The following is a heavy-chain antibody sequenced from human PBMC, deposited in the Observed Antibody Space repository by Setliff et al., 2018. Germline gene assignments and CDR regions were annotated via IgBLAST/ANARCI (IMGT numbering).Heavy chain of an antibody. J-gene: IGHJ6*03. CDR2: TIPIFGTT. Sequence: SVKVSCKASGGTFSSYGISWVRQGPGQGLEWMGGTIPIFGTTDYAQKFQGRVTIITDESTSTAFMQLSSLRSEDTAVYYCVREGVDSRSSTDYRYNMDVWGKGTTVTVSS. D-gene: IGHD3-22*01. V-gene: IGHV1-69*05. CDR3: VREGVDSRSSTDYRYNMDV. CDR1: GGTFSSYG.